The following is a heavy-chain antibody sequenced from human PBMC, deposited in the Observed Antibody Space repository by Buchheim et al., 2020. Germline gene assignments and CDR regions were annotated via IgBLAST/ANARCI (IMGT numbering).Heavy chain of an antibody. CDR3: ARGRYSSFKHLDY. D-gene: IGHD6-13*01. CDR1: GSSISSGGYS. Sequence: QVQLQESGPGLVKPSETLSLTCTVSGSSISSGGYSWSWIRQPPGKGLEWIGYIYHSGSTYYNPSLKSRVTISVDRSKNQFSLKLSSVTAADTAVYYCARGRYSSFKHLDYWGQGTL. J-gene: IGHJ4*02. CDR2: IYHSGST. V-gene: IGHV4-30-2*01.